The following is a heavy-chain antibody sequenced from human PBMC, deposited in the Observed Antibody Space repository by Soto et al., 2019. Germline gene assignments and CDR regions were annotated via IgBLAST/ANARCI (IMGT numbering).Heavy chain of an antibody. Sequence: QVQLVQSGAEVKKPGSSVKVSCKASGGTFGSYAISWVRQAPGQCLEWMGGIIPITATANYAQQFQGRVTITADESTSRASRQLSSLRSEDTAVYYCARSQGSSTSLEIYYYYYYGMDVWGQGTTVTVSS. CDR1: GGTFGSYA. V-gene: IGHV1-69*01. D-gene: IGHD2-2*01. CDR3: ARSQGSSTSLEIYYYYYYGMDV. J-gene: IGHJ6*02. CDR2: IIPITATA.